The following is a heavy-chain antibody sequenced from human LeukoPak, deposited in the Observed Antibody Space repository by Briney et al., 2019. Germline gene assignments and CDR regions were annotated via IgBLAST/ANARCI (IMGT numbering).Heavy chain of an antibody. Sequence: SETLSLTCTVSGGSISSGYYYWSWIGQHPGKGLEWIGYISNSGSMSYNPSLKSRLTIAVDTSKNQFSLKLTSVTAADTAVYYCASAGYSYGFYWGQGTLVTVSS. CDR1: GGSISSGYYY. J-gene: IGHJ4*02. V-gene: IGHV4-31*03. CDR3: ASAGYSYGFY. CDR2: ISNSGSM. D-gene: IGHD5-18*01.